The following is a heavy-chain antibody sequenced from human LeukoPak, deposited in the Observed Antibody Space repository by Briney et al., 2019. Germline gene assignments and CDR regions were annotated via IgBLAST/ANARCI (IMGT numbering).Heavy chain of an antibody. CDR1: GFTFSSYW. D-gene: IGHD4-17*01. V-gene: IGHV3-74*01. Sequence: PGGSLRLSCAASGFTFSSYWMHWVRQAPRKGLVWVPRIYTDGSSTSYADSAEGRFTISIDNAENTLYLQMNSLRAEDTAVYYCARGLRNDYGDYGPDYWGQGTLVTVSS. CDR3: ARGLRNDYGDYGPDY. CDR2: IYTDGSST. J-gene: IGHJ4*02.